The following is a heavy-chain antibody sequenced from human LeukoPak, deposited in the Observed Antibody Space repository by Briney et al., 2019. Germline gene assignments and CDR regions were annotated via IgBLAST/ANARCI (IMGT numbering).Heavy chain of an antibody. V-gene: IGHV4-4*07. CDR3: AREGLNMVRGVIPKEAWGWFDP. CDR2: IYTSGST. D-gene: IGHD3-10*01. J-gene: IGHJ5*02. Sequence: PSETLSLTCTVSGDSLSSSYWSWIRQPAGKGLEWIGRIYTSGSTNYNPSLKSRVTMSVDTSKNQFSLKLSSVTAADTAVYYCAREGLNMVRGVIPKEAWGWFDPWGQGTLVTVSS. CDR1: GDSLSSSY.